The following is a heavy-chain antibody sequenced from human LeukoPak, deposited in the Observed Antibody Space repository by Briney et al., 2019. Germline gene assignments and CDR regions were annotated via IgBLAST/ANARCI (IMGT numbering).Heavy chain of an antibody. CDR1: GYTFTSYA. Sequence: ASVKVSCKASGYTFTSYAMHWVRQAPGQGLEWMGWINTNTGNPTYAQGFTGRFVFSLDTSVSTAYLQISSLKAEDTAVYYCAREYGDPRNSWFDPWGQGTLVTVSS. CDR2: INTNTGNP. D-gene: IGHD4-17*01. V-gene: IGHV7-4-1*02. J-gene: IGHJ5*02. CDR3: AREYGDPRNSWFDP.